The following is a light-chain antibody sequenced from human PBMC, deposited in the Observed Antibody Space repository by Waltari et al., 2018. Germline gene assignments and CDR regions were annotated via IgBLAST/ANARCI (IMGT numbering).Light chain of an antibody. Sequence: QSVLTQPPSASGTPGQRVTISCSGSSSNIGSNTVNWYQQLPGTAPKPLIYSHNQRPSGVPDRFSCSKSGTSASLAISGLQSEDEADYYCAAWDDSLNGYVFGTGTKVTVL. V-gene: IGLV1-44*01. CDR3: AAWDDSLNGYV. CDR2: SHN. CDR1: SSNIGSNT. J-gene: IGLJ1*01.